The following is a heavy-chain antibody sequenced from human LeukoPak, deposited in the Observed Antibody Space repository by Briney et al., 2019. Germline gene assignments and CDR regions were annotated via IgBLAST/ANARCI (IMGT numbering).Heavy chain of an antibody. D-gene: IGHD6-13*01. J-gene: IGHJ4*02. CDR2: IYYSGSI. V-gene: IGHV4-39*07. CDR3: VRVRAAAVPYYFDY. Sequence: SETLSLTCTVSGGSIRTSSYYWGWIRQPPGKGLEWIGSIYYSGSIYSNGSLKSRVTISVETSKNQFSLKLSSVTAADTAMYYCVRVRAAAVPYYFDYWGRGTLVTVSS. CDR1: GGSIRTSSYY.